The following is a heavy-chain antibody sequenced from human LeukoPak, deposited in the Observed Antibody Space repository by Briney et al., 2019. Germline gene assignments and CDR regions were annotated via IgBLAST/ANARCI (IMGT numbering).Heavy chain of an antibody. D-gene: IGHD4-17*01. CDR3: ARQFAGQTTVTTSFDY. Sequence: SETLSLTCTVSGGSISSSSYYWGWIRQPPGKGLEWIGTIYYSGSTYYNPSLKSRVTISVDTSKNRFSLKLSSVTAADTAVYYCARQFAGQTTVTTSFDYWGQGTLVTVSS. V-gene: IGHV4-39*01. CDR1: GGSISSSSYY. J-gene: IGHJ4*02. CDR2: IYYSGST.